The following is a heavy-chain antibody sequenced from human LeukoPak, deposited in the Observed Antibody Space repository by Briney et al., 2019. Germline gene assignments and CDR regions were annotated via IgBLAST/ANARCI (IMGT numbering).Heavy chain of an antibody. CDR1: GGSISSGDYY. V-gene: IGHV4-61*08. Sequence: PSETLSLTCTVSGGSISSGDYYWSWIRQPPGKGLEWIGYIYYSGSTNYNPSLKSRVTISVDTSKNQFSLKLSSVTAADTAVYYCARGRIYDSSGYYYLYFDYWGQGTLVTVSS. CDR3: ARGRIYDSSGYYYLYFDY. D-gene: IGHD3-22*01. J-gene: IGHJ4*02. CDR2: IYYSGST.